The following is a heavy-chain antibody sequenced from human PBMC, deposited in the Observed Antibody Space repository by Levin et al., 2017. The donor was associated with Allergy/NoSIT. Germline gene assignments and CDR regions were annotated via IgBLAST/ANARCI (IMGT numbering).Heavy chain of an antibody. Sequence: GGSLRLSCAAYGFTFSSYAMHWVRQAPGKGLEWVAVISYDGSNKYYADSVKGRFTIARDNSKNTLYLQMNSLRAEDTAVYYCARALQLNPRAKYYYYYGMDVWGQGTTVTVSS. CDR1: GFTFSSYA. J-gene: IGHJ6*02. D-gene: IGHD6-13*01. V-gene: IGHV3-30-3*01. CDR2: ISYDGSNK. CDR3: ARALQLNPRAKYYYYYGMDV.